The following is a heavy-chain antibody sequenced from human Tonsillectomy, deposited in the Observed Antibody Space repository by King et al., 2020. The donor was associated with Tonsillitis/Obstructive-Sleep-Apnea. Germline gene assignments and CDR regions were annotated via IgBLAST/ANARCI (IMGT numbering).Heavy chain of an antibody. CDR3: ARRHCSSTSCYTYFDY. CDR2: IWYDGSNK. CDR1: GFTFSSYG. Sequence: VQLVESGGGVVQPGRSLRLSCAASGFTFSSYGMHWVRQAPGKGLEWVAVIWYDGSNKYYADSVKGRFTISRDNSKNTLYLQMNSLRAEDTAVYYCARRHCSSTSCYTYFDYWGQGTLVTVSS. D-gene: IGHD2-2*02. V-gene: IGHV3-33*01. J-gene: IGHJ4*02.